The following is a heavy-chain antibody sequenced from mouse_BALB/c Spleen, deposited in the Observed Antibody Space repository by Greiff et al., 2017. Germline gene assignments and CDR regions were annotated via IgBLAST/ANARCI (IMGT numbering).Heavy chain of an antibody. Sequence: VQVVESGAELARPGASVKLSCKASGYTFTSYWMQWVKQRPGQGLEWIGAIYPGDGDTRYTQKFKGKATLTADKSSSTAYMQLSSLASEDSAVYYCARSITTVVARYFDVWGAGTTVTVSS. CDR2: IYPGDGDT. CDR1: GYTFTSYW. D-gene: IGHD1-1*01. J-gene: IGHJ1*01. CDR3: ARSITTVVARYFDV. V-gene: IGHV1-87*01.